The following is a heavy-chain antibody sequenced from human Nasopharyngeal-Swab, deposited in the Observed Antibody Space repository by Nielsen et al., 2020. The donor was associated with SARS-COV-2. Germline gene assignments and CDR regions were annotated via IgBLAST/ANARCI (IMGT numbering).Heavy chain of an antibody. J-gene: IGHJ4*02. D-gene: IGHD6-19*01. Sequence: GESLKISCKGSGYSFTSYWISWVRQMPGKGLEWMGRIDPSDSYTNYSPSFQGHVTISADKSISTAYLQWSSLKASDTATYYCAGGSSGWPDYWGQGTLITVSS. CDR2: IDPSDSYT. CDR3: AGGSSGWPDY. V-gene: IGHV5-10-1*01. CDR1: GYSFTSYW.